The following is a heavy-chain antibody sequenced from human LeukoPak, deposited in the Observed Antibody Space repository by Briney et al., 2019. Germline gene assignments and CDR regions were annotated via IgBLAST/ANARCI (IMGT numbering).Heavy chain of an antibody. CDR3: ARGNPGDYVYGFWFDP. CDR1: GGSFSGYY. V-gene: IGHV4-34*01. Sequence: PSETLSLTCAVYGGSFSGYYWSWIRQPPGKGLEWIGEINHSGSANYNPSLKSRVTISVDTSKNQFSLKLSSVTAADTAVYYCARGNPGDYVYGFWFDPWGQGTLVTVSS. D-gene: IGHD4-17*01. CDR2: INHSGSA. J-gene: IGHJ5*02.